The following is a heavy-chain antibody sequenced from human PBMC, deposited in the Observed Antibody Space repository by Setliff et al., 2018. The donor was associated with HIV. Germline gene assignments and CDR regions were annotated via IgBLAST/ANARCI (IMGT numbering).Heavy chain of an antibody. J-gene: IGHJ5*02. V-gene: IGHV4-59*08. Sequence: TLSLTCTVSRGSISRYYWSWIRQPPGKGLEWIGYIYYTGTTKYNPSLKSRVTMSVDTSKNQLSLKLSSLTAADTAVYYCARTRSGTYYGEMNWFDPWGQGILVTVSS. D-gene: IGHD3-10*01. CDR3: ARTRSGTYYGEMNWFDP. CDR2: IYYTGTT. CDR1: RGSISRYY.